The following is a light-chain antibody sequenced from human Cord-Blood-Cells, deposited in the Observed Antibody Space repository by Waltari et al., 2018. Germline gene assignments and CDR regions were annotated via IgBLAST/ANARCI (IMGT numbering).Light chain of an antibody. Sequence: QSALTQPASVSGSPGQSITISCTGTSSDVGGYNYVSWYQQHPGKAPKIMFYDVSKRPSGVSNRFSGSKYGNTASLTISGLQAEDEADYYCSSYTSSSIWVFGGGTKLTVL. J-gene: IGLJ3*02. CDR3: SSYTSSSIWV. V-gene: IGLV2-14*01. CDR1: SSDVGGYNY. CDR2: DVS.